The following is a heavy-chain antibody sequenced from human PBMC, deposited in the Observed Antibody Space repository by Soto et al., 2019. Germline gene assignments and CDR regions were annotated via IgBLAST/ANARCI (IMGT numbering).Heavy chain of an antibody. CDR2: INHSGST. CDR1: GGSFSGYY. Sequence: SETLSLTCAVYGGSFSGYYWSWIRQPPGKGLEWIGEINHSGSTNYNPSLKSRVTISVDTSKNQFSLKLSSVTAADTAMYYCASDRRTGGNGAFDIWGQGTMVTVSS. V-gene: IGHV4-34*01. CDR3: ASDRRTGGNGAFDI. D-gene: IGHD7-27*01. J-gene: IGHJ3*02.